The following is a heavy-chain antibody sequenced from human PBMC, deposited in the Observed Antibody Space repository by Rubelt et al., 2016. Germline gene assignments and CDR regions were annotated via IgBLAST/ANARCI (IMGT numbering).Heavy chain of an antibody. CDR3: ARGGDAYVNYYYYGMDV. CDR1: GYTFTSYY. D-gene: IGHD3-10*02. Sequence: GASVKVSCKASGYTFTSYYMHWVRQAPGQGLEWMGIINPNGGSTSYAQKFQGRVTMTRDTSTSTVYMEVRSLRSEDTAVFYCARGGDAYVNYYYYGMDVWGRGTTVTVSS. CDR2: INPNGGST. J-gene: IGHJ6*02. V-gene: IGHV1-46*01.